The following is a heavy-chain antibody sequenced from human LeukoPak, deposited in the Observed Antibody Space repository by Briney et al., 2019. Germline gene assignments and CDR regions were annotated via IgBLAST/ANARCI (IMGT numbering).Heavy chain of an antibody. V-gene: IGHV1-2*02. Sequence: ASVKVSCKASGYTFTSYYMHWVRQAPGQGLEWMGWINPNSGGTNYAQKFQGRVTMTRDTSISTAYMELSRLRSDDTAVYYCASTSTARGVVIIGMYAFDIWGQGTMVTVSS. D-gene: IGHD3-22*01. CDR1: GYTFTSYY. CDR3: ASTSTARGVVIIGMYAFDI. J-gene: IGHJ3*02. CDR2: INPNSGGT.